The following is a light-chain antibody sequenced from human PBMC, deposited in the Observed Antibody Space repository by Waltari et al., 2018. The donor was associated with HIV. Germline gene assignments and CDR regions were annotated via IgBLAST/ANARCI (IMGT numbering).Light chain of an antibody. CDR3: GTWDSSLSAFV. V-gene: IGLV1-51*01. CDR1: SSNIGNNY. Sequence: QSVLTQPPSVSAAPGQRVTISCSGSSSNIGNNYVSWYQQLPRTAPKLLIYDNKKRPSGIPDRFSASKSGTSATLAITGLQTGDEADYYCGTWDSSLSAFVFGTGTTVTVL. J-gene: IGLJ1*01. CDR2: DNK.